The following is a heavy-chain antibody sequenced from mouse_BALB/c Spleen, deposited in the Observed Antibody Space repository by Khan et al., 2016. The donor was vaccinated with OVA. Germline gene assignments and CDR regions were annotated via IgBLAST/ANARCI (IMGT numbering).Heavy chain of an antibody. J-gene: IGHJ3*01. V-gene: IGHV5-9-3*01. CDR2: ISSGGSYT. Sequence: EVQLQESGGDLVKPGGSLKLSCAASGFTFRNYAMSWVRQPPEKRLEWVATISSGGSYTYYPDSVQGRFTISRDNAKNTLYLQMSSLRSEDTAIFYCARELFTTIVATPCAYGGQGTLVTVSA. D-gene: IGHD2-1*01. CDR3: ARELFTTIVATPCAY. CDR1: GFTFRNYA.